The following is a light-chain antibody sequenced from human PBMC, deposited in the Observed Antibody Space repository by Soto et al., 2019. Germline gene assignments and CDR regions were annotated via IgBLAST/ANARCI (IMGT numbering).Light chain of an antibody. Sequence: EIVLTQSPATLSLSPGERATLSCRASQSVSSYFAWYQQKPGQAPRLLIYDASNRATGIPARFSGSGSGTDFTLTISRLEREDFAVYYCQQRSKCPLTFGQGTKVEIK. CDR1: QSVSSY. CDR3: QQRSKCPLT. CDR2: DAS. V-gene: IGKV3-11*01. J-gene: IGKJ1*01.